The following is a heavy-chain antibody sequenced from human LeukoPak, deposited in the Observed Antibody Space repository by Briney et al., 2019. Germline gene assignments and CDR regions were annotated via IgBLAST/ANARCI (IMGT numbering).Heavy chain of an antibody. D-gene: IGHD6-13*01. CDR2: ISGSGLDT. CDR3: TKGKIMAGIAADGYDP. CDR1: GFTFSSYG. V-gene: IGHV3-23*01. Sequence: PGGSLRLSCAASGFTFSSYGMTWVRQTPGKGLEWVSSISGSGLDTYYTDSVKGRFTISRDNSKNTLYLQMDSLRAEDTALYYCTKGKIMAGIAADGYDPWGQGTLVTVSS. J-gene: IGHJ5*02.